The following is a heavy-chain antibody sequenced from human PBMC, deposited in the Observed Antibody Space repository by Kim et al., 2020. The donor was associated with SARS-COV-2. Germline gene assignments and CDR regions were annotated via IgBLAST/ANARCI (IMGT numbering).Heavy chain of an antibody. V-gene: IGHV3-23*01. J-gene: IGHJ4*02. D-gene: IGHD1-7*01. CDR2: ISDSGGRT. Sequence: GGSLRLSCVASGFTFSTYAMSWVRQAPGEGLEWVSTISDSGGRTFYADSVKGRFTITRDRSKNTVNLQINSLRAEDTAVYYCASGELELLFLYWGQGT. CDR1: GFTFSTYA. CDR3: ASGELELLFLY.